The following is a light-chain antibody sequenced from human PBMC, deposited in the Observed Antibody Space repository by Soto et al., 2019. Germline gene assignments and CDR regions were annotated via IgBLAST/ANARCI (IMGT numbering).Light chain of an antibody. CDR1: SSNIGAGYD. CDR3: QSYDISLSVSVI. V-gene: IGLV1-40*01. Sequence: QSVLTQPPSVSGAPGQRVTISCTGSSSNIGAGYDVQWYQQLPGAAPKLLIFGNSNRPSGVPDRFSGSRSGTSASLAIIGLQAEDEADYFCQSYDISLSVSVIFGGGTKVTVL. J-gene: IGLJ2*01. CDR2: GNS.